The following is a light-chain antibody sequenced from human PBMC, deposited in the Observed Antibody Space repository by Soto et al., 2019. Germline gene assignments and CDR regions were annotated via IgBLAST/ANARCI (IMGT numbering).Light chain of an antibody. CDR1: NSDVGDYNY. J-gene: IGLJ2*01. CDR3: SSYTSANTVL. Sequence: QSALTQPASVSGSPGQPITISCTGTNSDVGDYNYVSWYQQHPGKAPKIIIYEVTNRPSGASNRFSGSKSANTASLIISGLQAEDEADYYCSSYTSANTVLFGGGTKLTVL. CDR2: EVT. V-gene: IGLV2-14*01.